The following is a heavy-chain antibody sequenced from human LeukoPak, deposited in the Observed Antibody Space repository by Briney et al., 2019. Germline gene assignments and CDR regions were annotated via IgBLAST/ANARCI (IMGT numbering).Heavy chain of an antibody. CDR3: ARGNYDILTGYYIFGY. Sequence: ASVKVSCKASGYTFTGYYMHWVRQAPGQGLEWMGWINPNSGGTNYAQKFQGRVTMTRDTSISTAYMELSRLRSDDTAVYYCARGNYDILTGYYIFGYWGQGTLVTVSS. CDR2: INPNSGGT. J-gene: IGHJ4*02. CDR1: GYTFTGYY. V-gene: IGHV1-2*02. D-gene: IGHD3-9*01.